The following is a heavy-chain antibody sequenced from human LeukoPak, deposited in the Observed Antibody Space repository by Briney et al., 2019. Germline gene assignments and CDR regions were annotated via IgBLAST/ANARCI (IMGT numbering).Heavy chain of an antibody. Sequence: ASVKVSCKASGYXFISYGISWVRQAPGQGLEWMAWISPKNGLTNYAQKFQGRVTIIADESTGTAYMVLSSLSSEDTAVYYCARTRDYYENSRYTLLQDWGQGTLVTVSS. CDR1: GYXFISYG. V-gene: IGHV1-18*01. J-gene: IGHJ1*01. CDR3: ARTRDYYENSRYTLLQD. D-gene: IGHD3-22*01. CDR2: ISPKNGLT.